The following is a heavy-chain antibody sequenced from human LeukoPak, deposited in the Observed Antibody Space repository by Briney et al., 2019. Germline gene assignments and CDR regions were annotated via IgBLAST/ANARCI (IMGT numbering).Heavy chain of an antibody. CDR1: GFTFSTYA. CDR3: AKDIHPWFGESSGYFDY. D-gene: IGHD3-10*01. V-gene: IGHV3-23*01. Sequence: PGGSLRLSCAASGFTFSTYAMTWVRQAPGKGLEWVSGISGSGSSTYYADSVKGRFTISRDNSKNTLYLQMNSLTAEDTAVYYCAKDIHPWFGESSGYFDYWGQGTLVTVSS. J-gene: IGHJ4*02. CDR2: ISGSGSST.